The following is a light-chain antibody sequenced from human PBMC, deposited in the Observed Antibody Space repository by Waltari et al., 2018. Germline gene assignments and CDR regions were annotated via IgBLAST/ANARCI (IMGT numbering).Light chain of an antibody. CDR1: NSNVDILHL. Sequence: QSALTQPASVSGSPGQSITISCTAVNSNVDILHLVSWSQHHPGRNPRLLIYEISQRASGISNRFAGSKSGNTASLTISGLQPEDEADYCCCSFAGYGIYVFGSGTQVSVL. CDR3: CSFAGYGIYV. CDR2: EIS. V-gene: IGLV2-23*02. J-gene: IGLJ1*01.